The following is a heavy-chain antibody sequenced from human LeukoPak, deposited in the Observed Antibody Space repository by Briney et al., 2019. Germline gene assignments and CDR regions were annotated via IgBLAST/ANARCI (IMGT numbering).Heavy chain of an antibody. D-gene: IGHD3-10*01. J-gene: IGHJ5*02. CDR2: INHSGST. CDR1: GGSFSGYY. CDR3: ARDIRYYYGSGSYQGWFDP. V-gene: IGHV4-34*01. Sequence: SETLSLTCAAYGGSFSGYYWSWIRQPPGKGLEWIGEINHSGSTNYNPSLKSRVTISVDTSKNQFSLKLSSVTAADTAVYYCARDIRYYYGSGSYQGWFDPWGQGTLVTVSS.